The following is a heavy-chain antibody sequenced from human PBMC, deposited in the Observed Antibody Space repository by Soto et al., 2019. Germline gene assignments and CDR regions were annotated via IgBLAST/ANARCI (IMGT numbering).Heavy chain of an antibody. CDR2: ISYDGSNK. J-gene: IGHJ6*02. CDR3: AKVLEPLIYYYYGMDV. CDR1: GFTFSSYG. V-gene: IGHV3-30*18. Sequence: QVQLVESGGGVVQPGRSLRLSCAASGFTFSSYGMHWVRQAPGKGLEWVAVISYDGSNKYYADSVKGRFTISRDNSKNTLYLQMNSLRAEDTAVYYCAKVLEPLIYYYYGMDVWGQGTTVTVSS. D-gene: IGHD1-1*01.